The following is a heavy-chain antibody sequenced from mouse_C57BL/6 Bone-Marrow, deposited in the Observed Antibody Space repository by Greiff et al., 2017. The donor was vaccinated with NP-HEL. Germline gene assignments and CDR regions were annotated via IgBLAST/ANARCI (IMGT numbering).Heavy chain of an antibody. D-gene: IGHD3-2*01. CDR2: ISYDGSN. J-gene: IGHJ2*01. CDR1: GYSIISGYY. Sequence: VQLQQSGPGLVKPSQSLSLTCSVTGYSIISGYYWNWIRQFPGNKLEWMGYISYDGSNNYNPSLKNRISITRDTSKNQFFLKLNSVTTEDTATYYCAREDLDSYFDYWGQGTTLTVSS. CDR3: AREDLDSYFDY. V-gene: IGHV3-6*01.